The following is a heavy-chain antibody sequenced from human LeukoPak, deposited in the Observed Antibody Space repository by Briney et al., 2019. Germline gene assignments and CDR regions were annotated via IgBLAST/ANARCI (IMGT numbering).Heavy chain of an antibody. Sequence: ASVKVSCKVSGYTLTELSMHWVRQAPGKGLEWMGGFDPEDGETIYAQKFQGRVTMTEDTSTDTAYMELSSLRSEDTAVYYCATFIRGYSYGDLDYWGQGTLVTVSS. CDR3: ATFIRGYSYGDLDY. V-gene: IGHV1-24*01. J-gene: IGHJ4*02. CDR2: FDPEDGET. CDR1: GYTLTELS. D-gene: IGHD5-18*01.